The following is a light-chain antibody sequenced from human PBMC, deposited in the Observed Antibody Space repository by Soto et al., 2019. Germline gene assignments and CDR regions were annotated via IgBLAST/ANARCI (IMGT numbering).Light chain of an antibody. J-gene: IGKJ1*01. CDR3: QQYYSYPWT. CDR1: QNINNY. Sequence: DIQMTQSPSSLSASVGDRVTITCRASQNINNYLNWYQQKPGKAPKLLIYAASTLQSGVPSRFSGSGSGTDFTLTISCLQSEDFATYYCQQYYSYPWTFGQGTKVDIK. CDR2: AAS. V-gene: IGKV1-39*01.